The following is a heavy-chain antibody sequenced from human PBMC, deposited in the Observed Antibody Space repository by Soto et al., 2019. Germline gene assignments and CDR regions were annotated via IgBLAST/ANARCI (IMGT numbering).Heavy chain of an antibody. V-gene: IGHV5-51*01. CDR1: GDSFTRYW. D-gene: IGHD3-9*01. CDR3: ARLDGDDILTGYLDY. J-gene: IGHJ4*02. Sequence: VESVRISCQVSGDSFTRYWIGWVFQMPGKGLEWMSIIYPGDSDTRYSPSFQGRVTISADKSISTAYLQWSSLKASDTAVYYCARLDGDDILTGYLDYWGQGTMVTVSS. CDR2: IYPGDSDT.